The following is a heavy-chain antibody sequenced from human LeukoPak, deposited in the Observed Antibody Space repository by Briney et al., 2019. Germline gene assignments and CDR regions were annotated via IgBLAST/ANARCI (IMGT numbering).Heavy chain of an antibody. J-gene: IGHJ5*02. CDR1: GFTFSSYG. D-gene: IGHD3-22*01. CDR2: ISYDGSNK. Sequence: GRSLRLSCAASGFTFSSYGMHWVRQAPGKGLEWVAVISYDGSNKYYADSVKGRFTISRDNSKNTLYLQMNSLRAEDTAVYYCARDDDAYYDSSGYYPSWGQGTLVTVSS. V-gene: IGHV3-30*03. CDR3: ARDDDAYYDSSGYYPS.